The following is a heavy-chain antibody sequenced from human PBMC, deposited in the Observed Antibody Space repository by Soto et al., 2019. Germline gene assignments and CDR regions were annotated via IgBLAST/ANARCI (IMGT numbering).Heavy chain of an antibody. Sequence: QVQLVQSGAEVKKPEASVKVSCKASGYTFTSYGISWVRQAPGQGLEWMGWISAYHGNTNYAQKLQGRVTMTTDTPTSKAYMELRSRRSDDTAVYYCARSQDCSSTSCYIGYHWFDLWGQGTLVTVSS. CDR2: ISAYHGNT. J-gene: IGHJ5*02. D-gene: IGHD2-2*02. V-gene: IGHV1-18*01. CDR3: ARSQDCSSTSCYIGYHWFDL. CDR1: GYTFTSYG.